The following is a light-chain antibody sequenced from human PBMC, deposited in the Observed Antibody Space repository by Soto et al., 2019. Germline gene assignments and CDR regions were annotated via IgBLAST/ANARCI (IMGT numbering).Light chain of an antibody. CDR2: DVS. Sequence: QSVLTQPRSVSGSPGQSVTISCTGTSSDVGRYNYVPWYQHHPGTAPKVMIYDVSERPSGVPDRFSGSKSGNTASLTISGLQAEDEADYYCCSYAGSPRFVFGTGTKLTVL. CDR1: SSDVGRYNY. J-gene: IGLJ1*01. CDR3: CSYAGSPRFV. V-gene: IGLV2-11*01.